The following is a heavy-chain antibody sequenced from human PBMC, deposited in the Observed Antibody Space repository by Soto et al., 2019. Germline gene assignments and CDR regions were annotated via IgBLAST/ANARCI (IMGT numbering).Heavy chain of an antibody. J-gene: IGHJ4*02. CDR3: ARDSLGYCSGGSCYSYCLDY. V-gene: IGHV3-48*01. D-gene: IGHD2-15*01. CDR1: GFTFSSYS. Sequence: GGSLRLSCAASGFTFSSYSMNWVRQAPGKGLEWVSYISSSSSTIYYADSVKGRFTISRDNAKNSLYLQMNSLRAEDTAVYYCARDSLGYCSGGSCYSYCLDYWGQGTLVTVSS. CDR2: ISSSSSTI.